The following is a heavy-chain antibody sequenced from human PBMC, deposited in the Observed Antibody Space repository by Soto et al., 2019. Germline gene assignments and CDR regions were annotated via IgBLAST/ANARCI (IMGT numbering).Heavy chain of an antibody. Sequence: ASVKVSCKASGGTFSNFTISWVRQAPGQGLEWMGWIIPIFGTTNYAQKFRGRIKITADESTSTAYMKLISLVSEDTSVYDCASAIKYYYRMDVWGQGTAVTLSS. D-gene: IGHD5-12*01. V-gene: IGHV1-69*13. J-gene: IGHJ6*02. CDR2: IIPIFGTT. CDR1: GGTFSNFT. CDR3: ASAIKYYYRMDV.